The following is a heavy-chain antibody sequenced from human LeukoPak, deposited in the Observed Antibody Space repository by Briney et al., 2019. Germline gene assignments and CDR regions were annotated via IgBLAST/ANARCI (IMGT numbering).Heavy chain of an antibody. V-gene: IGHV4-34*01. CDR1: GGPFSGYY. J-gene: IGHJ4*02. CDR3: ARGGWGSIDY. D-gene: IGHD7-27*01. CDR2: INHSGST. Sequence: SETLSLTCAVYGGPFSGYYWSWIRQPPGKGLEWIGEINHSGSTNYNPSLKSRVTISVDTSKNQFSLKLSSVTAADTAVYYCARGGWGSIDYWGQGTLVTVSS.